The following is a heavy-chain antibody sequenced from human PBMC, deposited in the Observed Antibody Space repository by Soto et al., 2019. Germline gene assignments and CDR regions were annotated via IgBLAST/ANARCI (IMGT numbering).Heavy chain of an antibody. Sequence: GGSLRLSCAASGFTVSSNYMSWARQAPGKGLEWVSVICRCGSTYYADSVKGRFTSCRDNSKNTLYLQMNSLSAEDNAVYYCAREGGIVVVPAAMDRGLNAFDIWGQGTMVTVSS. CDR1: GFTVSSNY. CDR3: AREGGIVVVPAAMDRGLNAFDI. V-gene: IGHV3-53*01. J-gene: IGHJ3*02. D-gene: IGHD2-2*01. CDR2: ICRCGST.